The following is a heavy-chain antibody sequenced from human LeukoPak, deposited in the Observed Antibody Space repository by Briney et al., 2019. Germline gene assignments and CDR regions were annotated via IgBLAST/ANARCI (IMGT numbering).Heavy chain of an antibody. CDR2: IRHDGSTK. CDR3: AKDSLADIDY. J-gene: IGHJ4*02. CDR1: GFIFSTYG. V-gene: IGHV3-30*02. D-gene: IGHD3-16*01. Sequence: QAGGSLRLSCAASGFIFSTYGMYWVRQAPGKGLEWVAFIRHDGSTKNYADSVKGRSTISRDNSKNTLYLQMNSLRAEDTAVYYCAKDSLADIDYWGQGTLVTVSS.